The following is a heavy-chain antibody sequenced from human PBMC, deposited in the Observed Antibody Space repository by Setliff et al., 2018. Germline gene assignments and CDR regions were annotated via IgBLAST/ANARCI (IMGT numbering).Heavy chain of an antibody. CDR2: IRHDGNNK. CDR3: AKELIEVMMTGLEF. Sequence: GGSLRLSCAASGFTFSNHGMHWVRQAPGKGLEWVAFIRHDGNNKYYKDSVRGRFTISRDNSKNTVYLQMDNLRPEDTAVYYCAKELIEVMMTGLEFWGQGTMVTVSS. J-gene: IGHJ4*02. CDR1: GFTFSNHG. V-gene: IGHV3-30*02. D-gene: IGHD3-22*01.